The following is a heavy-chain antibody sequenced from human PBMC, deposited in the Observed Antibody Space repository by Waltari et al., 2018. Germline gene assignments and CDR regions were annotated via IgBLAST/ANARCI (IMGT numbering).Heavy chain of an antibody. CDR2: IYYSGST. J-gene: IGHJ4*02. CDR3: ARVPGSGYYYFDY. V-gene: IGHV4-59*01. Sequence: QVQLQESGPGLVKPSETLSLTCTVSGGSISSYYWSWIRQHPGQGLEWIGYIYYSGSTYYNPSLTSRVTISVDTSKHQFFLKLSSVTAADTAVYYCARVPGSGYYYFDYWGQGTLVTVSS. D-gene: IGHD3-22*01. CDR1: GGSISSYY.